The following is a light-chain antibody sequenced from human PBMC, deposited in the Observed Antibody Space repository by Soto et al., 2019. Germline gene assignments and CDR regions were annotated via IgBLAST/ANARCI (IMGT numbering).Light chain of an antibody. Sequence: QLVLTQPPSASGTPGQRVTISCFGSSSNIGSNTVNWYQQVPGTAPKLLIYSDNQRPSGVPDRFSGSKSGTSASLAISGLQSEAEGDYYCAVWDDSLNGWVFGGGTKLTVL. J-gene: IGLJ3*02. CDR3: AVWDDSLNGWV. CDR2: SDN. V-gene: IGLV1-44*01. CDR1: SSNIGSNT.